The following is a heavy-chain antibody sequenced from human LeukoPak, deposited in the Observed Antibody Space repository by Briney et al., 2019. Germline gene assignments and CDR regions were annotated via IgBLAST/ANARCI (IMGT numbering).Heavy chain of an antibody. D-gene: IGHD3-9*01. Sequence: PSETLSLTCIVSGASISSSTNFWGWIRQPPGKGLEWIGNIYYSGSTSYNPSLRSPVTMSVDRSKNQFSLNLTSVTAADTAVHYCARLSKGRYFDWIFDYWGQGTLVTVSS. J-gene: IGHJ4*02. CDR3: ARLSKGRYFDWIFDY. CDR2: IYYSGST. CDR1: GASISSSTNF. V-gene: IGHV4-39*01.